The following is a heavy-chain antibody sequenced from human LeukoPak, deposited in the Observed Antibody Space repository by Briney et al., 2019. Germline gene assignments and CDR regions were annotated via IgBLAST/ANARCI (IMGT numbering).Heavy chain of an antibody. CDR3: ASQVGATTDAFDI. CDR1: GYTFTGYY. CDR2: INPNSGGT. Sequence: ASVKVSCKASGYTFTGYYMHWVRQAPGQGLEWMRRINPNSGGTNYAQKFQGRVTMTRDTSISTAYMELSRLRSDDTAVYYCASQVGATTDAFDIWGQGTMVTVSS. J-gene: IGHJ3*02. V-gene: IGHV1-2*06. D-gene: IGHD1-26*01.